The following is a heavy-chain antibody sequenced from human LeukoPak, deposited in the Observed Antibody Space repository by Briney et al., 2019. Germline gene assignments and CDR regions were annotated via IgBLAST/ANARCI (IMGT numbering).Heavy chain of an antibody. Sequence: GGSLRLSCAASGFTPSRYSMNSVRHAPREGLEWVSPISSSSYIHYADSVRGRFTTSRDTAKNSLFLQMNSLRGEDTAVYYCARCTTGKTFGSLREIKKSREIDYWGQGTLVTVSS. D-gene: IGHD1-1*01. CDR1: GFTPSRYS. CDR3: ARCTTGKTFGSLREIKKSREIDY. J-gene: IGHJ4*02. CDR2: ISSSSYI. V-gene: IGHV3-21*01.